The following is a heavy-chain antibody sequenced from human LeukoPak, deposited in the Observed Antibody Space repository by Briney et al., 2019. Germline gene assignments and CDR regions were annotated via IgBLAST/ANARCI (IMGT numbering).Heavy chain of an antibody. J-gene: IGHJ4*02. CDR3: AKGYSSGWYEGVDFDY. CDR1: GFTSSGYA. D-gene: IGHD6-19*01. CDR2: ISFDGSDQ. Sequence: GGSLRLSCAASGFTSSGYAVHWVRQGPGKGLDWVAVISFDGSDQYYADSVKGRFTISRDNSKNTLYLQMNSLRAEDTAVYYCAKGYSSGWYEGVDFDYWGQGTLVTVSS. V-gene: IGHV3-30*04.